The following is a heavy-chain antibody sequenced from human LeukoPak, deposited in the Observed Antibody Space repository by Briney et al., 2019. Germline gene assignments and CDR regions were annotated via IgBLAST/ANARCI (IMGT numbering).Heavy chain of an antibody. D-gene: IGHD6-25*01. CDR1: GGSISSYY. CDR2: TYYSGST. Sequence: PSETLSLTCTVSGGSISSYYWSWLRQPPGKGLEWIGYTYYSGSTNYNPSLKSRVTISVDTSKNQFSLKLSSVTAADTAVYYCARGGSSELDYWGQGTLVTVSS. V-gene: IGHV4-59*08. J-gene: IGHJ4*02. CDR3: ARGGSSELDY.